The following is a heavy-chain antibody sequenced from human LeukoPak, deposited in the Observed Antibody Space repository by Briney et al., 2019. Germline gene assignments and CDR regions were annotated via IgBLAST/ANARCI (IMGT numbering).Heavy chain of an antibody. Sequence: SQTLSLTCSVSGGSISSGPYFWSWIRQSPGQGLEWIGYIWPSGSTNYNPSLKSRVTISVDTSKNQFSLKLSSVTAADTAVYYCAREKPYDILTGYWYYFDYWGQGTLVTVSS. V-gene: IGHV4-30-2*05. D-gene: IGHD3-9*01. CDR1: GGSISSGPYF. CDR3: AREKPYDILTGYWYYFDY. CDR2: IWPSGST. J-gene: IGHJ4*02.